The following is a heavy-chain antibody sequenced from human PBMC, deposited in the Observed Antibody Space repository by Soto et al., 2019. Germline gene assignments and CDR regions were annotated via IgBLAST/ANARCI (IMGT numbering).Heavy chain of an antibody. V-gene: IGHV4-59*01. CDR2: IYYSGST. Sequence: SGTLSLTCTVSGGSISSYYWSWIRQPPGKGLEWIGYIYYSGSTNYNPSLKSRVTISVDTSKNQFSLKLSSVTAADTAVYYCARGGGYYYDSSGYFDPFDYWGQGTLVTVSS. CDR1: GGSISSYY. J-gene: IGHJ4*02. D-gene: IGHD3-22*01. CDR3: ARGGGYYYDSSGYFDPFDY.